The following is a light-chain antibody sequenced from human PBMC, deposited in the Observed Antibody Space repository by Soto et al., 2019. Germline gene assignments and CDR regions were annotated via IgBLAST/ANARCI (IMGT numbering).Light chain of an antibody. J-gene: IGLJ2*01. CDR3: QTWGTGGVV. CDR2: LNSDGSH. CDR1: SGHSSYA. V-gene: IGLV4-69*01. Sequence: QPVLTQSPSASASLGASVKLTCTLSSGHSSYAIAWHQQQPEKGPRYLMKLNSDGSHSKGDGIPDRFSGSSYGAERYLTISSLQSEDEADYYCQTWGTGGVVFGGGTKVTVL.